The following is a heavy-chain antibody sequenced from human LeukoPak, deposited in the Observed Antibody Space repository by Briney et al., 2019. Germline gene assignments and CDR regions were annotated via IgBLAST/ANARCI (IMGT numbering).Heavy chain of an antibody. J-gene: IGHJ4*02. Sequence: GGSLRLSCAASGFTFSSYGMHWVRQAPGKGLEWVAVIWYDGSNKYYADSVKGRFTISRDNSKNTLYLQMNSLRAEDTAVYYCAGDERDWGPLDYWGQGTLVTVSS. CDR1: GFTFSSYG. D-gene: IGHD7-27*01. V-gene: IGHV3-33*01. CDR3: AGDERDWGPLDY. CDR2: IWYDGSNK.